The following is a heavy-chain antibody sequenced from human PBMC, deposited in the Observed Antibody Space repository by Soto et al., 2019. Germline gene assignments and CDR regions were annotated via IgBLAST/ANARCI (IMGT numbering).Heavy chain of an antibody. J-gene: IGHJ4*02. CDR1: GDTFNNYA. Sequence: WGSLRLCCAASGDTFNNYAMSWVRQAPGKGLESVSASSANGQGIYYADSVKGRFIISRDSSKNTVFLHMDRLTAADPAVYYCAKDPKYPRDQFHIWGQGTLVTVSS. CDR2: SSANGQGI. CDR3: AKDPKYPRDQFHI. V-gene: IGHV3-23*01. D-gene: IGHD2-2*01.